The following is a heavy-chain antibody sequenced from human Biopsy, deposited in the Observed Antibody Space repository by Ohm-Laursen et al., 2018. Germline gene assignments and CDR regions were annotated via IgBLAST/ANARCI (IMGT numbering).Heavy chain of an antibody. J-gene: IGHJ3*02. CDR2: IYFTGRT. Sequence: TLSLTCTVSGGPIDSYYWSWIRQPPGKALEWIGYIYFTGRTSYNPSLKSRVTMSVNTSKKQFSPRLSSVTAADTAVYYCARVEAGTYDALDIWGQGTLVAVSA. CDR3: ARVEAGTYDALDI. V-gene: IGHV4-59*12. D-gene: IGHD1-26*01. CDR1: GGPIDSYY.